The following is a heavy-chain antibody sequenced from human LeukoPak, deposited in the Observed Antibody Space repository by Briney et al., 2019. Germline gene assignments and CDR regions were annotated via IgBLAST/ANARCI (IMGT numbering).Heavy chain of an antibody. CDR1: GLTFSSYE. Sequence: GGSLRLSCAASGLTFSSYEMNWVHQAPGKGLEWVSYISSSGSTIYYADSVKGRFTISRDNAKNSLYLQMNSLRAEDTAVYYCAREMGGYPFDYWGQGTLVTVSS. CDR3: AREMGGYPFDY. CDR2: ISSSGSTI. V-gene: IGHV3-48*03. D-gene: IGHD5-12*01. J-gene: IGHJ4*02.